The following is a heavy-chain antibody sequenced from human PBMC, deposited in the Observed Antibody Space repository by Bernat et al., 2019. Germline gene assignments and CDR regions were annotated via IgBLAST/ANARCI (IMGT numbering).Heavy chain of an antibody. CDR3: TRDAWGIVVVVAASEFDY. CDR2: IRSKAYGGTT. D-gene: IGHD2-15*01. Sequence: EVQLVESGGGLVKPGRSLRLSCTASGFTFGDYAMSWFRQAPGKGLEWVGFIRSKAYGGTTEYAASVKGRFTISRDDSKSIAYLQMNSLKTEDTAVYYCTRDAWGIVVVVAASEFDYWGQGTLVSVS. V-gene: IGHV3-49*05. CDR1: GFTFGDYA. J-gene: IGHJ4*02.